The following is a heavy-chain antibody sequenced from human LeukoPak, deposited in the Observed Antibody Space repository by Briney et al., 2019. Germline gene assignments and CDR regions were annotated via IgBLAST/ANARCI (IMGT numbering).Heavy chain of an antibody. V-gene: IGHV4-4*07. J-gene: IGHJ5*02. D-gene: IGHD1-1*01. CDR3: ARGLEDPPGWIDP. Sequence: SETLSLTCTVSGISFTTYYWTWIRQPTGKGLEWLGRIYTSGDTNYKPSLTSRLTMSVDKSKNQFSLKLTSVTAADTAVYYCARGLEDPPGWIDPWGQGTLVTVSS. CDR2: IYTSGDT. CDR1: GISFTTYY.